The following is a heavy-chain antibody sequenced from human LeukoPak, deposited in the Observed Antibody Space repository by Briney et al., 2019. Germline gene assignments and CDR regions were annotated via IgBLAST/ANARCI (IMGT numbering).Heavy chain of an antibody. CDR2: MNPNSGST. J-gene: IGHJ6*02. Sequence: ASVKVSCKASGYTFTSYDINWVRQATGQGLEWMGWMNPNSGSTGYAEKFQGRVTMTRNTSINTAYMELSSLRSEDTAVYYCARGFGITIFYYYYYGMDVWAQGPTVTVSS. CDR3: ARGFGITIFYYYYYGMDV. D-gene: IGHD3-9*01. CDR1: GYTFTSYD. V-gene: IGHV1-8*01.